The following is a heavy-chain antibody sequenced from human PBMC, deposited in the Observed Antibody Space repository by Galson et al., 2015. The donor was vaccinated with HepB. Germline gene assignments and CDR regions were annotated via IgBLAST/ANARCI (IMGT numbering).Heavy chain of an antibody. CDR3: ARVRVQAVAGLFYGMDV. J-gene: IGHJ6*02. CDR2: ISAYNGNT. Sequence: SVKVSCKASGYTFTSYGISWVRQAPGQGLEWMGWISAYNGNTNYAQKLQGRVTMTTDTSTSTAYMELRSLRSDDTAVYYCARVRVQAVAGLFYGMDVWGQGTTVTVSS. D-gene: IGHD6-19*01. CDR1: GYTFTSYG. V-gene: IGHV1-18*04.